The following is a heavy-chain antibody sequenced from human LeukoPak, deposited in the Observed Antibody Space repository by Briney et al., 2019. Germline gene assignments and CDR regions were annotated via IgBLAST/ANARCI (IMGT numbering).Heavy chain of an antibody. D-gene: IGHD6-13*01. J-gene: IGHJ4*02. CDR2: IKQDGSQK. Sequence: GESLRLSCVASGFSFSNFWMSWVRQAPGERPEWLTNIKQDGSQKYYADSVRGRFTISRDNAKNSLYLQMNSLRAEDTAVYYCARDRDSSWYPYLDQWGQGTLVTVSS. CDR3: ARDRDSSWYPYLDQ. CDR1: GFSFSNFW. V-gene: IGHV3-7*03.